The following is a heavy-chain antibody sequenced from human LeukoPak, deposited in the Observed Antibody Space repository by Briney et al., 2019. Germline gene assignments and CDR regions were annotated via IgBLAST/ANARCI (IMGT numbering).Heavy chain of an antibody. D-gene: IGHD1-26*01. V-gene: IGHV1-69*04. CDR3: ARDLLSAGATLGLGY. CDR1: GGTSSSYT. J-gene: IGHJ4*02. Sequence: ASVKVSCKASGGTSSSYTISWVRQAPGQGLEWMGRIIPILGIANYAQKFQGRVTITADKSTSTAYMELSSLRSEDTAVYYCARDLLSAGATLGLGYWGQGTLVTVSS. CDR2: IIPILGIA.